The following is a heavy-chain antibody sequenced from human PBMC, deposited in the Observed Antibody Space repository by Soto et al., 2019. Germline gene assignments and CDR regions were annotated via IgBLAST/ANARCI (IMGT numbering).Heavy chain of an antibody. CDR2: IYPGDSDT. Sequence: GESLKISCKGSGYSFTSYWIGWVRQMPGKGLEWMGIIYPGDSDTRYSPSFQGQVTISADKSISTAYLQWSSLKAADTAVYYCARGGNGYDILTGFSLHYWGQGTLVTVSS. CDR1: GYSFTSYW. D-gene: IGHD3-9*01. J-gene: IGHJ4*02. CDR3: ARGGNGYDILTGFSLHY. V-gene: IGHV5-51*01.